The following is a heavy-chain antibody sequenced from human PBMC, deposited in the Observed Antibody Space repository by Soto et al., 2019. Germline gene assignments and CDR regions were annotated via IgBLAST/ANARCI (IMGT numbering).Heavy chain of an antibody. J-gene: IGHJ4*01. CDR3: ARDQITQWEVRPHGY. CDR1: GYASTSYG. D-gene: IGHD1-26*01. Sequence: SMRVSSGASGYASTSYGFSWWRQAPGQGLEWMGWISAYNGHAHYAQNLQGRVTMTTDTSTTTAYMELRSLRSDDTAVYYCARDQITQWEVRPHGYWG. CDR2: ISAYNGHA. V-gene: IGHV1-18*04.